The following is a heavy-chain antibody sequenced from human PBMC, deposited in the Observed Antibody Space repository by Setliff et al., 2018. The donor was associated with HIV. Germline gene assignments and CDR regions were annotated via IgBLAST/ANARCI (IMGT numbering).Heavy chain of an antibody. CDR2: INPNSGDT. CDR1: GYIFTVYL. Sequence: ASVKVSCKASGYIFTVYLMHWVRQAPGQGLEWMGWINPNSGDTKYSQHFEGRVTMTRDPSISTAYMELNRLRSDDTAVYYCATITIVGVASDAFDIWGQGTMVTVSS. V-gene: IGHV1-2*02. J-gene: IGHJ3*02. D-gene: IGHD3-3*01. CDR3: ATITIVGVASDAFDI.